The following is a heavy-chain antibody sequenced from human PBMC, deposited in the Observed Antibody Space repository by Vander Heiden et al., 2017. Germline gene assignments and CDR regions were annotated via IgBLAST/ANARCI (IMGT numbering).Heavy chain of an antibody. CDR1: AISFSNPD. J-gene: IGHJ4*02. CDR3: TTDPEGDLDFDY. V-gene: IGHV3-48*02. Sequence: VQLVESGRGLVQPGGYLRLSGAASAISFSNPDMNWVRQAPGRGMEWVSFITSSSRTIFYADSVKGRFTSSRDNAKNSLYLQMNSLRDEDTAVYFCTTDPEGDLDFDYWGQGTLVTVSS. CDR2: ITSSSRTI. D-gene: IGHD1-26*01.